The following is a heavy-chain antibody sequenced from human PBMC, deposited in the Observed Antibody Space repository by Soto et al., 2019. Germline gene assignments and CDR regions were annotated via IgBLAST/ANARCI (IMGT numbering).Heavy chain of an antibody. CDR2: ISSSSSYI. Sequence: EVQLVESGGGPVKPGGSLRLSCAASGFTFSSYGMNWVRQAPGKGLEWVSSISSSSSYIYYADSVKGRFTISRDNAKNSLYLQMNSLRAEDTAVYYCARDGGRRGGGYFDLWGRGTLVTVSS. V-gene: IGHV3-21*01. J-gene: IGHJ2*01. CDR1: GFTFSSYG. D-gene: IGHD3-16*01. CDR3: ARDGGRRGGGYFDL.